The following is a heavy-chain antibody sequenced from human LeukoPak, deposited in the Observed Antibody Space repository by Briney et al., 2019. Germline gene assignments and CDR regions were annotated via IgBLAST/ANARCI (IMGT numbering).Heavy chain of an antibody. CDR2: INPNSGGT. J-gene: IGHJ4*02. D-gene: IGHD6-19*01. Sequence: ASVKVSCKASGYTFTGYYMHWVRQAPGQGLEWMGWINPNSGGTNYAQKFQGRVTMTRDMSTSTAYMELSSLRSEDTAVYYCAALYSSGGTFDYWGQGTLVTVSS. CDR3: AALYSSGGTFDY. CDR1: GYTFTGYY. V-gene: IGHV1-2*02.